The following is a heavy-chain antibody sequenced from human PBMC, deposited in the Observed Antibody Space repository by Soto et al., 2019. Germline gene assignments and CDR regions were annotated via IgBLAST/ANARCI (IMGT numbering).Heavy chain of an antibody. Sequence: QVQLVQSGAEVRKPGASVKLSCKTSGHSFTSYYIHWVRQAPGQGLEWMGVVNPSRGSTNYAQRFQGCLTVPRDTSTSTVYMELSSLISDDAAVFYCAHALGYSSGFAPWGQGALVTVSS. J-gene: IGHJ5*02. CDR1: GHSFTSYY. D-gene: IGHD5-18*01. V-gene: IGHV1-46*01. CDR3: AHALGYSSGFAP. CDR2: VNPSRGST.